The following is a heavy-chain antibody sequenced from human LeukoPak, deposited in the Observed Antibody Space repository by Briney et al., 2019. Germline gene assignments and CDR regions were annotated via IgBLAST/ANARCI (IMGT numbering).Heavy chain of an antibody. V-gene: IGHV3-64*01. CDR3: ARGLITGAAGTYYYYGMDV. Sequence: GGSLRLSCVASGFIFSRYGMHWDRQAPGKGLEYVSAISNSGGSTYYANSVKGRFTISRDNSKNTLYLQMGSLRGEDMAVYYCARGLITGAAGTYYYYGMDVWGQGTTVTVSS. D-gene: IGHD6-13*01. J-gene: IGHJ6*02. CDR2: ISNSGGST. CDR1: GFIFSRYG.